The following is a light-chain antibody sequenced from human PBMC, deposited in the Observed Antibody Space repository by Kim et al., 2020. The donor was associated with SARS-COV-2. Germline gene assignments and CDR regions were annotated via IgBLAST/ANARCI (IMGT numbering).Light chain of an antibody. CDR1: QDINQN. V-gene: IGKV1-17*03. Sequence: SASVGDTVTISWRASQDINQNLVWFQQKPGQVPKRLIYAASRPQSGVPSRFSGSGSGTEFTLTITSLQPEDFATYYCLQHRSYPRTFGQGTKLEIK. CDR3: LQHRSYPRT. J-gene: IGKJ2*01. CDR2: AAS.